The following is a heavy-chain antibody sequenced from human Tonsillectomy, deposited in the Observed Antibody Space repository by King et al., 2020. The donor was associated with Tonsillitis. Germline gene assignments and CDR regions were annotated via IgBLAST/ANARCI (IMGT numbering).Heavy chain of an antibody. V-gene: IGHV4-30-4*01. Sequence: VQLQESGPGLVKPSQTLSLTCSVSGGSISRGDYYWTWVRQSPGKGLQWIGYIYHSGSTYYNPSLESRVTILVDTSKNQFTLKLSSVTAADTAVYYCARQSGWPWYFALWGRGTLVTVSS. CDR3: ARQSGWPWYFAL. CDR2: IYHSGST. D-gene: IGHD3-10*01. CDR1: GGSISRGDYY. J-gene: IGHJ2*01.